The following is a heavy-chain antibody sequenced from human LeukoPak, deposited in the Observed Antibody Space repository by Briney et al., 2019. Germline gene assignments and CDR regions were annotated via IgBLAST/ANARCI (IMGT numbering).Heavy chain of an antibody. CDR1: GFTSSSYS. CDR3: ARDTVTGAFDI. D-gene: IGHD4-17*01. Sequence: GGSLRLSCAASGFTSSSYSMNWVRQAPGKGLEWVSYISSSSSTIYYADSVKGRFTISRDNAKNSLYLQMNSLRAKDTAVYYCARDTVTGAFDIWGQGTMVTVSS. J-gene: IGHJ3*02. CDR2: ISSSSSTI. V-gene: IGHV3-48*04.